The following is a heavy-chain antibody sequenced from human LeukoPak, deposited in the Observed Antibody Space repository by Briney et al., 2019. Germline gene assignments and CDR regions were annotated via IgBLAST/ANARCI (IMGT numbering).Heavy chain of an antibody. CDR1: GGSIRSGDYY. CDR3: ARHYGP. CDR2: IYYRGST. Sequence: PSQTLSLTCTVSGGSIRSGDYYWRWIRQHPGKGLEWIGYIYYRGSTYSNPSLRSRVAISLDMSKDQFSLTLSSMTAADTAVYYCARHYGPWGRGTLVTVSS. D-gene: IGHD3-16*01. J-gene: IGHJ5*02. V-gene: IGHV4-31*03.